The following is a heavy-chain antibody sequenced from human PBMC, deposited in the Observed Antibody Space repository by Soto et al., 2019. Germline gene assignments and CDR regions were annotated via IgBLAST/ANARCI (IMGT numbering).Heavy chain of an antibody. CDR1: GAALNSGNYY. Sequence: SETLSLTCSVSGAALNSGNYYWSWIRQVPGKGLEWIGHIYVTGAVDYNPSLRDRITISQDTSERQFSLNLRLVTAADTAVYYCAGLRSATNIYKWFDPCAQGTLVTVSS. CDR3: AGLRSATNIYKWFDP. CDR2: IYVTGAV. J-gene: IGHJ5*02. D-gene: IGHD5-12*01. V-gene: IGHV4-31*02.